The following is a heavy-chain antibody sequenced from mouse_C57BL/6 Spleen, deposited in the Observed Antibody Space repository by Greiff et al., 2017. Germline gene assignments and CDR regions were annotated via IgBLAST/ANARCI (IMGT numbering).Heavy chain of an antibody. J-gene: IGHJ4*01. CDR2: IHPSDSDT. V-gene: IGHV1-74*01. CDR1: GYTFTSYW. D-gene: IGHD1-1*01. Sequence: VQLQQPGAELVKPGASVKVSCKASGYTFTSYWMHWVKQRPGQGLEWIGRIHPSDSDTNYNQKFKGKATLTVAQSSSTAYMQLSSLTSEHSAVYYCAIRDDGSSTYAVDYWGQGTSATVSS. CDR3: AIRDDGSSTYAVDY.